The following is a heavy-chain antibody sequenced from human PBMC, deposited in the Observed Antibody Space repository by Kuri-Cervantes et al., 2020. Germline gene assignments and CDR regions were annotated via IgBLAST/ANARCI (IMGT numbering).Heavy chain of an antibody. CDR1: NGSFTAYY. CDR2: IDHRGSV. V-gene: IGHV4-34*01. J-gene: IGHJ6*03. D-gene: IGHD4-11*01. Sequence: SQTLSLTCAVYNGSFTAYYGSWIRQPPGKGLEWIGEIDHRGSVNYNPSFRSRVTISIDTSNNHFSLKLSSVTAADTAVYYCARGGGDYSPYYYMDVWGKGTTVTVSS. CDR3: ARGGGDYSPYYYMDV.